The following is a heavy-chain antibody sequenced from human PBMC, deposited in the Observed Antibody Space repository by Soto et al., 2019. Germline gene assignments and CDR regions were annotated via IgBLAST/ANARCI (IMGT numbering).Heavy chain of an antibody. V-gene: IGHV1-18*01. Sequence: QVHLVQSGAKVKKPGASVKVSCQGSGYAFTTYGITRVRQAPGQGLEWMGWISAHNGNTNYAQKLQGRVTVTRDTSTSTAYMELRSLRYDDTAVYYCARGRYGDYWGQGALVTVSS. CDR1: GYAFTTYG. CDR3: ARGRYGDY. J-gene: IGHJ4*02. D-gene: IGHD1-1*01. CDR2: ISAHNGNT.